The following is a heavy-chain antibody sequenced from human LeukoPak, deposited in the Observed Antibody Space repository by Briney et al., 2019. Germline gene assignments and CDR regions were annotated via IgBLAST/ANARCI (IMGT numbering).Heavy chain of an antibody. J-gene: IGHJ4*02. V-gene: IGHV3-30*04. Sequence: GGSLRLSCAASGFTFSSYAMHWVRQAPGKGLEWVAIISYDGSNKYYADSVKGRFTISRDNSKNTLFLQVNSLRAEDTAVYFCAREGDILTGYYPFDYWGQGTLVTVSS. CDR3: AREGDILTGYYPFDY. D-gene: IGHD3-9*01. CDR2: ISYDGSNK. CDR1: GFTFSSYA.